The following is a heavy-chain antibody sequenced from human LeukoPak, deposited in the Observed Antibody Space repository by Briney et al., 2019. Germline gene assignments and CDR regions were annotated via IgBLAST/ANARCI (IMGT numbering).Heavy chain of an antibody. CDR1: GYTFTNYA. J-gene: IGHJ4*02. Sequence: ASVKVSCKASGYTFTNYAMHWVRQAPGQRLEWMGWINTGNSDTKYSQKFQGRVTITRDTSASTAYMELSRLRSDDTAVYYCARDGHFITFSGGYYFDYWGQGTLVTVSS. CDR3: ARDGHFITFSGGYYFDY. V-gene: IGHV1-3*04. D-gene: IGHD3-22*01. CDR2: INTGNSDT.